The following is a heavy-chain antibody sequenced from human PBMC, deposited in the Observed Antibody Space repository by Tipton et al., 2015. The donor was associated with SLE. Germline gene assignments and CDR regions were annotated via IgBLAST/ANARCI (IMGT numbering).Heavy chain of an antibody. CDR3: ARGDADYWFFDR. V-gene: IGHV3-48*03. CDR1: GFTFSDYE. Sequence: SLRLSCAASGFTFSDYEVNWVRQSPGKGLEWISYIGPGGNTIYYADSVRGRFTISSDDAKNSLFLQISSLRVEDTAVYYCARGDADYWFFDRWGRGALVSVSS. J-gene: IGHJ2*01. CDR2: IGPGGNTI.